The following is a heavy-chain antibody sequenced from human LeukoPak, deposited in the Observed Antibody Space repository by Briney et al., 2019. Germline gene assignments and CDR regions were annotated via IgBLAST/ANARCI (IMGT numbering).Heavy chain of an antibody. V-gene: IGHV3-7*01. Sequence: SGGSLRLSCAASGFTVSSKYMSWVRQAPGKGLEWVASINQDESRIHYVDSLKGRFTISRDNTKNSLFLEMNSLRVEDTAVYYCARLKDDVTKLDYWGQGTLVTVSS. CDR1: GFTVSSKY. CDR3: ARLKDDVTKLDY. J-gene: IGHJ4*02. D-gene: IGHD2-8*01. CDR2: INQDESRI.